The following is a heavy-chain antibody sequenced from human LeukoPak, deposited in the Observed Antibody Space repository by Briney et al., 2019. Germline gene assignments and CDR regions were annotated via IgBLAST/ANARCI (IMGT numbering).Heavy chain of an antibody. V-gene: IGHV3-30-3*01. CDR2: ISYDGSNK. CDR1: GFTFSSYA. J-gene: IGHJ5*02. D-gene: IGHD1-7*01. Sequence: PGGSLRLSCAASGFTFSSYAMHWVRQAPGKGLEWVAVISYDGSNKYYADSVKGRFTISRDNSKNTLYLQMNSLRAEDTAVYYCARDDLELRSDPWGQGTLVTVSS. CDR3: ARDDLELRSDP.